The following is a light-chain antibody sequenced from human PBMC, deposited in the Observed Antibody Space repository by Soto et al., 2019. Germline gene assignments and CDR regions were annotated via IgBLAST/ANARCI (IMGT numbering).Light chain of an antibody. CDR1: SSDVGGYNY. V-gene: IGLV2-8*01. Sequence: QSALTQPPSASGSPGQSVTISCTGSSSDVGGYNYVSWYQHHPGKAPKLIMYEVDKRSSGVPDRFSGSKSGNTASLTVSGLQAEDEADYYCSSHAAINVFGTGTKLTVL. CDR2: EVD. J-gene: IGLJ1*01. CDR3: SSHAAINV.